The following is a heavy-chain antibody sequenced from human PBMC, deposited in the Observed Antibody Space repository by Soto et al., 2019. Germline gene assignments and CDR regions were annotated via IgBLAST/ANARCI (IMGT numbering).Heavy chain of an antibody. V-gene: IGHV1-18*04. D-gene: IGHD6-19*01. J-gene: IGHJ4*02. CDR1: GYTFTSYG. Sequence: ASVKVSCKASGYTFTSYGISWVRQAPGQGLEWMGWISAYNGNTNYAQKLQGRVTMTTDTSTSTAYMELRSLRSDDTAVYYCARARESGHGAVAGTGDYWGQGTLVTVYS. CDR3: ARARESGHGAVAGTGDY. CDR2: ISAYNGNT.